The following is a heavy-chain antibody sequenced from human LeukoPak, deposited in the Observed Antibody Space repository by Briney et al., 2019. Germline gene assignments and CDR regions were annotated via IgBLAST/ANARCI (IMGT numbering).Heavy chain of an antibody. J-gene: IGHJ3*02. CDR3: AMAAFDI. V-gene: IGHV3-30*03. Sequence: GGSLRLSCAASGFTFSSYGMHWVRQAPGKGLEWVAVISYDGSNKDYADSVKGRFTISRDNSKNTLYLQMNSLRAEDTAVYYCAMAAFDIWGQGTMVTVSS. CDR1: GFTFSSYG. CDR2: ISYDGSNK.